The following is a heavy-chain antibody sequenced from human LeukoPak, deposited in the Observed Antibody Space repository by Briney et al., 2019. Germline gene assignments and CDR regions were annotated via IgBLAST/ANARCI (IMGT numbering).Heavy chain of an antibody. CDR2: IYYSGST. V-gene: IGHV4-59*01. J-gene: IGHJ4*02. CDR1: GGSISSDY. CDR3: ARTTLFGGLGY. D-gene: IGHD3-10*01. Sequence: SETLSLTCTVSGGSISSDYWTWIRQPPGKGLEWIGYIYYSGSTNYNPSLKSRVTISVDTSKNQFSLKLSSVTAADTAVYYCARTTLFGGLGYWGQGALVTVSS.